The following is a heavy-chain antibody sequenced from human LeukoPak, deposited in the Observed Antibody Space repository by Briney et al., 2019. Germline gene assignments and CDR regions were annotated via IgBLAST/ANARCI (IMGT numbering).Heavy chain of an antibody. V-gene: IGHV4-39*07. CDR1: GASISSTNSY. J-gene: IGHJ5*02. CDR3: ARGDSDYVWGTYRPAGYWFDP. CDR2: ISYNGRT. D-gene: IGHD3-16*02. Sequence: PSETLSLTCTVSGASISSTNSYWGWIRQPPGKGLEWIATISYNGRTYYNPSLKSRVTISADTSKNQFSLKLNSVTAADTAVYYCARGDSDYVWGTYRPAGYWFDPWGQGTLVTVSS.